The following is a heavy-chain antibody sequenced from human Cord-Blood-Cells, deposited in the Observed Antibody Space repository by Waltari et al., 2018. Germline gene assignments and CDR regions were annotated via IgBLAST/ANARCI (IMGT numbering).Heavy chain of an antibody. V-gene: IGHV1-69*09. J-gene: IGHJ4*02. CDR3: AREGDIVVVPAVFFDY. CDR2: IIPSLGIA. D-gene: IGHD2-2*01. CDR1: GGTFSSYA. Sequence: QVQLVQSGAEVKKPGSSVKVPCKASGGTFSSYAISWVRQAPGQGLEWMGRIIPSLGIANYAQKFQGRVTITADKSTSTAYMELSSLRSEDTAVYYCAREGDIVVVPAVFFDYWGQGTLVTVSS.